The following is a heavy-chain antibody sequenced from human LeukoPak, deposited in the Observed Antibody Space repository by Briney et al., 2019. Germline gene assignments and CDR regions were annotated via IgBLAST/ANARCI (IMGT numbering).Heavy chain of an antibody. CDR1: GFTFSSYS. D-gene: IGHD4-17*01. V-gene: IGHV3-21*01. CDR3: ARDPDDYGDYSYFDY. J-gene: IGHJ4*02. Sequence: GGSLRLSCAASGFTFSSYSMNWVRQAPGKGLEWVSSISSSSSYIYYADSVKGRFTISRDNAKNSLYLQMNSLRAEDTAVYYCARDPDDYGDYSYFDYWGQGTLVAVSS. CDR2: ISSSSSYI.